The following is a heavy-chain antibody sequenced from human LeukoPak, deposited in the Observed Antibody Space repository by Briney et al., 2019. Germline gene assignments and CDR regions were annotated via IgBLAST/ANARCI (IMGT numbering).Heavy chain of an antibody. D-gene: IGHD4-11*01. CDR2: IIPIFGTA. CDR1: GGTFSSYA. CDR3: ARSPYSNYFLNSTHNWFDP. V-gene: IGHV1-69*05. J-gene: IGHJ5*02. Sequence: SVKVSCEASGGTFSSYAISWVRQAPGQGLEWMGGIIPIFGTANYAQKFQGRVTITTDESTSTAYMELSSLRSEDTAVYYCARSPYSNYFLNSTHNWFDPWGQGTLVTVSS.